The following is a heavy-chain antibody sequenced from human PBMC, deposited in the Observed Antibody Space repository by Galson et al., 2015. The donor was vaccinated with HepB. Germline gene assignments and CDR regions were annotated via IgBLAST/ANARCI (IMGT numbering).Heavy chain of an antibody. J-gene: IGHJ4*02. V-gene: IGHV3-23*01. Sequence: SLRLSCAASGFALSNYGMNWVRQAPGEGLEWVSGFGTSGDKTSYADSVKGRFTISRDNSRNTLYLQMNSLRAEDTAVYYCAKRLFVPTDCWGQGTLVTVSS. CDR2: FGTSGDKT. CDR1: GFALSNYG. CDR3: AKRLFVPTDC.